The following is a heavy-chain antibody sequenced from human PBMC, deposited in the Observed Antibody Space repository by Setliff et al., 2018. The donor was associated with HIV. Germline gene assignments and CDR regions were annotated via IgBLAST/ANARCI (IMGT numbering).Heavy chain of an antibody. J-gene: IGHJ3*01. CDR1: SGSISTYY. D-gene: IGHD1-1*01. Sequence: PSETLSLTCSVSSGSISTYYWNWIRKPTGKGLEWIGYIYYSGSTNYNPSLKSRVTISVDTSKKQFSLKLTSVSTADTAVYYCASSDAYNWCGAFDFWGQGTM. V-gene: IGHV4-59*01. CDR3: ASSDAYNWCGAFDF. CDR2: IYYSGST.